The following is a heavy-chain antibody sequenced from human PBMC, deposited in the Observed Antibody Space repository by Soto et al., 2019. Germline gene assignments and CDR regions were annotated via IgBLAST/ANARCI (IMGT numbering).Heavy chain of an antibody. CDR2: IYYSGST. CDR3: ARTKTSSTSFHVDY. J-gene: IGHJ4*02. CDR1: GGSISSGDYY. V-gene: IGHV4-31*03. Sequence: SETLSLTCTVSGGSISSGDYYWTWIRQHPGKVLDWIGYIYYSGSTKHNPSLKSRITISVDTSKNQFSLKLNSVTAADTAVYYCARTKTSSTSFHVDYWGQGTQVTVSS. D-gene: IGHD2-2*01.